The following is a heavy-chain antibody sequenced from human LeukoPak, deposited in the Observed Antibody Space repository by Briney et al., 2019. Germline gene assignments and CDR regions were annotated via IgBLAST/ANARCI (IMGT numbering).Heavy chain of an antibody. CDR2: IYYSGST. CDR3: ARLRYCSGGSCPGRFDP. Sequence: SETLSLTCTVSGGSISSYYWSWIRQPPGKGLEWIGYIYYSGSTNYNPSLKSRVTISVDTSKNQFSLKLRSVTAADTAVYYCARLRYCSGGSCPGRFDPWGQGTLVTVSS. CDR1: GGSISSYY. J-gene: IGHJ5*02. V-gene: IGHV4-59*01. D-gene: IGHD2-15*01.